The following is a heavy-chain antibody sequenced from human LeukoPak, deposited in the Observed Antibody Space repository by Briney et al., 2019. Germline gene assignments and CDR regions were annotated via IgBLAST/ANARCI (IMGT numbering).Heavy chain of an antibody. D-gene: IGHD4-17*01. V-gene: IGHV3-33*01. CDR1: GFTFSRFN. CDR3: ARPDYGASGDY. Sequence: GGSLILSCAASGFTFSRFNLHWVRQAPGKGLEWVAVIWHDGSNKYYTDSVKGRFTISRDDSKNTLYLQMNSLKAEDTAVYYCARPDYGASGDYWGQGTLVTVSS. CDR2: IWHDGSNK. J-gene: IGHJ4*02.